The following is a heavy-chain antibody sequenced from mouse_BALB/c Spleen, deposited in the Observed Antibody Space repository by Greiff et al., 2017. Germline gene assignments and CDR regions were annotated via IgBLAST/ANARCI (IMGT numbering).Heavy chain of an antibody. CDR1: GFTLSSYA. J-gene: IGHJ1*01. CDR2: ISSGGST. V-gene: IGHV5-6-5*01. D-gene: IGHD1-1*01. Sequence: DVMLVESGGGLVKPGGSLKLSCAASGFTLSSYAMSWVRQTPEKRLEWVASISSGGSTYYPASVKGRFTISRDNARNILYLQMSSLRSEDTAMYYCAREGTTVVEGYFDVWGAGTTVTVSS. CDR3: AREGTTVVEGYFDV.